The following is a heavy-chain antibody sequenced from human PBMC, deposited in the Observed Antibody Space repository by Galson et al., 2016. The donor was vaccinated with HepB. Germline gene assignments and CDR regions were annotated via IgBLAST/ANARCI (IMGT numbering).Heavy chain of an antibody. CDR2: VKSSGDSP. CDR1: DFTVSSNY. Sequence: SLRLSCAASDFTVSSNYMSWVRQPPGKGLEWVSSVKSSGDSPQYADSVKGRFTISRDNSKNTLYLQMNSLRAEDTAVYYCAKDPNGDFIGTFDFWGQGTLVTVSS. V-gene: IGHV3-23*01. D-gene: IGHD4-17*01. CDR3: AKDPNGDFIGTFDF. J-gene: IGHJ3*01.